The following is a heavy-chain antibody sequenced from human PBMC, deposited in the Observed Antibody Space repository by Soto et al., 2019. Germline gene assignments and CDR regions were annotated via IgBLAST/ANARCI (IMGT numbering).Heavy chain of an antibody. D-gene: IGHD3-3*01. Sequence: ASVKVSCKASGYTFTGYYMHWVRQAPGQGLEWMGWINPNSGGTNYAQKFQGRVTMTRDTSISTAYMELSRLRSDDTAVYYCARDPFFGSGYYAKYYYYGMDVGGKGTTVTVP. CDR2: INPNSGGT. CDR3: ARDPFFGSGYYAKYYYYGMDV. V-gene: IGHV1-2*02. CDR1: GYTFTGYY. J-gene: IGHJ6*04.